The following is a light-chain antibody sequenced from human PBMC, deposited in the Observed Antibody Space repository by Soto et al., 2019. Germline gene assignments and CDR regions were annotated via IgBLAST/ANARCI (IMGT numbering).Light chain of an antibody. CDR3: KQYALSPWT. CDR2: GSS. V-gene: IGKV3-20*01. J-gene: IGKJ1*01. CDR1: QSVSSSY. Sequence: EIVLTQSPGTLSLSPGERATLSCRASQSVSSSYLAWYQQKPGQAPRLLIYGSSVRATGVQDRFSGSGSGTDFTLTIGGLEPEDFAVYHCKQYALSPWTFGQGTKVDIK.